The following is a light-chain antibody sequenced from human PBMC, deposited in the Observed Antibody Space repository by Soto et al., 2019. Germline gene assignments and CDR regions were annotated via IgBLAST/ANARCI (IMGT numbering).Light chain of an antibody. CDR1: SSDVGGYNY. CDR3: SSYVGATTYV. Sequence: QSALTQPASVSGSPGQSITFSCTGTSSDVGGYNYVSWYQQHPGKAPKLMIYEVSNRPSGVSNRFSGSKSGNTASLTISGLQAEDEADYYCSSYVGATTYVFGSGTKLTVL. J-gene: IGLJ1*01. CDR2: EVS. V-gene: IGLV2-14*01.